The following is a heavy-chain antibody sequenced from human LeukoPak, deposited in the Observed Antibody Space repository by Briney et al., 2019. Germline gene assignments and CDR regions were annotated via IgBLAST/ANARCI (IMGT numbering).Heavy chain of an antibody. CDR1: GSTFSASD. D-gene: IGHD3-3*02. V-gene: IGHV3-33*06. J-gene: IGHJ4*02. CDR2: IWHDESIK. Sequence: GGSLRLSCGASGSTFSASDMHWVRQAPGKGLEWVAVIWHDESIKSYADSVKGRFTVSKDNSQTTIYLQMNSLRADDTAVYYCANTHFRDNWGQGTLVTVSS. CDR3: ANTHFRDN.